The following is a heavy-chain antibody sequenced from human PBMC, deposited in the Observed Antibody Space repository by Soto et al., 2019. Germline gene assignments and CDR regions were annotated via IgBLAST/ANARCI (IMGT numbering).Heavy chain of an antibody. D-gene: IGHD2-15*01. CDR2: IFSDGSRR. CDR1: RLMLSLCD. Sequence: QVQLAESGGCVVQPWRSLRLACGASRLMLSLCDMQWFHQPRGVGLEWVSGIFSDGSRRYYTDSVQDRYTLSRDDSKNTLYLQMGRLSPEASAVYYCGKDDLNIKGGARVVGSGPVGGLWCRGTLLTVSS. J-gene: IGHJ4*02. V-gene: IGHV3-30*18. CDR3: GKDDLNIKGGARVVGSGPVGGL.